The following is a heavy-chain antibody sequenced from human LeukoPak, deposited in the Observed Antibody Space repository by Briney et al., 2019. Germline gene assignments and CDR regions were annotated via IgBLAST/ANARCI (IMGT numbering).Heavy chain of an antibody. CDR3: ARDRYSSGWVYNWFDP. CDR1: GYTFTSYS. CDR2: INAGNGNT. Sequence: GASVTVSCKASGYTFTSYSMHWVRQAPGQRLEWMGCINAGNGNTKYSQKFQGRVTITRDTSASTAYMELSSLRSEDTAVYYCARDRYSSGWVYNWFDPWGQGTLVTVSS. D-gene: IGHD6-19*01. V-gene: IGHV1-3*01. J-gene: IGHJ5*02.